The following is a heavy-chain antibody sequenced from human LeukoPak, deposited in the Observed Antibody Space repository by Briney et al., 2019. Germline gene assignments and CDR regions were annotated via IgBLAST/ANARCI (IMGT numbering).Heavy chain of an antibody. CDR3: ARDGPRANYWYFDL. Sequence: GGSLRLSCAASGFTFSSYAMHWVRQAPGKGLEWEAVISYDGSNKYYADSVKGRFTISRDNSKNTLYLQMNSLRAEDTAVYYCARDGPRANYWYFDLWGRGTLVTVSS. CDR1: GFTFSSYA. CDR2: ISYDGSNK. D-gene: IGHD5-24*01. V-gene: IGHV3-30-3*01. J-gene: IGHJ2*01.